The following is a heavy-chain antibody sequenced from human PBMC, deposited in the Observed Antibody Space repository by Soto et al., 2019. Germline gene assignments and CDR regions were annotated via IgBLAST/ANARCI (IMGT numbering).Heavy chain of an antibody. CDR1: GFTFSSYG. D-gene: IGHD2-8*01. CDR2: IWYDGSNK. CDR3: ARDNEGAPGTFDY. J-gene: IGHJ4*02. Sequence: GRSLRLSCAASGFTFSSYGMHWVRQAPGKGLEWVAVIWYDGSNKYYADSVKGRFTISRDNSKNTLYLQMNSLRAEDTAVYYCARDNEGAPGTFDYWGQGTLVTVSS. V-gene: IGHV3-33*01.